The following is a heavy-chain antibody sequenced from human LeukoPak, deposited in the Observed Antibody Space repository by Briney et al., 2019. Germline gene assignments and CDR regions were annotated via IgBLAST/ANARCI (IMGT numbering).Heavy chain of an antibody. V-gene: IGHV4-59*01. J-gene: IGHJ5*02. CDR1: GGSISSYY. CDR2: IYYSGST. Sequence: TSETLSLTCTVSGGSISSYYWSWIRQPPGKGLEWIGYIYYSGSTNYNPSLKSRVTISVDTSKNQFSLKLSSVTAADTAVYYCARDTYYYGSGIDPWGQGTLVTVSS. CDR3: ARDTYYYGSGIDP. D-gene: IGHD3-10*01.